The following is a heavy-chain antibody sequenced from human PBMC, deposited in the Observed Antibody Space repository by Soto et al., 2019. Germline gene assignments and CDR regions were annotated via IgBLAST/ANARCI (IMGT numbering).Heavy chain of an antibody. J-gene: IGHJ4*02. V-gene: IGHV4-4*02. CDR2: IYHSGST. D-gene: IGHD3-10*01. Sequence: PSETLSLTSTVSGGSNGGSNGQRRIRQPPGKGLEWIGEIYHSGSTNYNPSLKSRVTISVDKSKNQFSLKLSSVTAADTAVYYCARVKASGVIFDYWGQGTLVTVSS. CDR3: ARVKASGVIFDY. CDR1: GGSNGGSNG.